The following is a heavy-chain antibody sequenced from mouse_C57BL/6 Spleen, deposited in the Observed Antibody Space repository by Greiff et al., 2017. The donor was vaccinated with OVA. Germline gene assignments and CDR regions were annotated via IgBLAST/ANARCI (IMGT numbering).Heavy chain of an antibody. CDR2: IYPGSGST. J-gene: IGHJ1*03. D-gene: IGHD2-2*01. V-gene: IGHV1-55*01. Sequence: VKLMESGAELVKPGASVKMSCKASGYTFTSYWITWVKQRPGQGLEWIGDIYPGSGSTNYNEKFKSKATLTVDTSSSTAYMQLSSLTSEDSAVYYCARWVVTTGYFDVWGTGTTVTVSS. CDR3: ARWVVTTGYFDV. CDR1: GYTFTSYW.